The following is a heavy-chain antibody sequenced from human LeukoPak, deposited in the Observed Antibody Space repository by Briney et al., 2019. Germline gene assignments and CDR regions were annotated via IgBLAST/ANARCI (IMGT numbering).Heavy chain of an antibody. J-gene: IGHJ5*02. Sequence: SVKVSCKASGGTFSSYAISWERQAPGQGLEWMGRIIPTLGIANYAQKFQGRVTITADKSTSTAYMELSSLRSEDTAVYYCARDKVVVVVAATGGWFDPWGQGTLVTVSS. D-gene: IGHD2-15*01. CDR3: ARDKVVVVVAATGGWFDP. CDR1: GGTFSSYA. V-gene: IGHV1-69*04. CDR2: IIPTLGIA.